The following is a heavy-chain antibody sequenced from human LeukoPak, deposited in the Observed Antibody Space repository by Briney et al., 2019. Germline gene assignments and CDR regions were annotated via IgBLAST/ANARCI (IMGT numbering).Heavy chain of an antibody. CDR1: GFSLSTSAVA. V-gene: IGHV2-5*01. D-gene: IGHD3-16*01. J-gene: IGHJ4*02. CDR2: IYGKDEI. CDR3: AHRRGGYFDY. Sequence: SGPTLVNPTQTLTLTCTFSGFSLSTSAVAVGWIRQPPGKALEWLALIYGKDEIHYTPSLKSRLTITKDTSKDQVVLRMTNMDPVDTATYYCAHRRGGYFDYWGQGTLVTVSS.